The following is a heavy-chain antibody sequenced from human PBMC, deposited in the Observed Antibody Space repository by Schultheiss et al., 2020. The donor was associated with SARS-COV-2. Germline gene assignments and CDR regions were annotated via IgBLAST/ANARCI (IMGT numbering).Heavy chain of an antibody. CDR3: ATSYSTTYYYAMGV. D-gene: IGHD2-2*01. J-gene: IGHJ6*02. Sequence: SQTLSLTCTVSGGSISSYYWNWIRQPPGKGLEWIGYIYNSGSTIYNPSLKSRVSISIDTSKSQFSLNLRSMTAADTAVYYCATSYSTTYYYAMGVWGQGTTVTVSS. CDR2: IYNSGST. V-gene: IGHV4-59*01. CDR1: GGSISSYY.